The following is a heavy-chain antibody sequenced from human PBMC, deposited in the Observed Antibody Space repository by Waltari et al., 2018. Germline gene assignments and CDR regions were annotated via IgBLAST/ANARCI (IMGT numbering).Heavy chain of an antibody. J-gene: IGHJ5*02. CDR1: GDSLPRALYY. Sequence: QLQLQESGPGLVTPSETLSLTCPVSGDSLPRALYYWGWLRQPPGKGLEWIATISYRGATYYSPSLKSRVTISIDTSKNQFSLKVTSVTAADTAVYYCARQGYCGGDCYSDTWGQGTLVTVSP. D-gene: IGHD2-21*01. V-gene: IGHV4-39*01. CDR3: ARQGYCGGDCYSDT. CDR2: ISYRGAT.